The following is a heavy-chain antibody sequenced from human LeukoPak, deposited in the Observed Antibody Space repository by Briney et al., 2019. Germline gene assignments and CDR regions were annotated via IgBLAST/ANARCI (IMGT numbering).Heavy chain of an antibody. CDR3: AKDGGRGSSDY. V-gene: IGHV3-23*01. Sequence: GGSLRLSCAASGFTFSSYAITWVRQAPGEGLEWVSAVSSNGAKTYYADSVKGRFTISRDNYKNMVFLQMNSLRAEDTAVYCCAKDGGRGSSDYWGQGTLVTVSS. CDR1: GFTFSSYA. CDR2: VSSNGAKT. J-gene: IGHJ4*02. D-gene: IGHD6-13*01.